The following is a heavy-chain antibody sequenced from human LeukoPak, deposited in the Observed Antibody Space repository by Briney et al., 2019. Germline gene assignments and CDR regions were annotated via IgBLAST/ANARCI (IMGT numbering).Heavy chain of an antibody. J-gene: IGHJ6*02. Sequence: PGGSLRLSCAASGFTFSSYAMSWVRQAPGKGLEWVSAISGSGGSTYYADSVKGRFTISRDNAKNTLYLQMNSLRAEDTAVYYCAKTYGGIGYGMDVWGQGTTVTVSS. CDR1: GFTFSSYA. CDR3: AKTYGGIGYGMDV. CDR2: ISGSGGST. V-gene: IGHV3-23*01. D-gene: IGHD2-8*01.